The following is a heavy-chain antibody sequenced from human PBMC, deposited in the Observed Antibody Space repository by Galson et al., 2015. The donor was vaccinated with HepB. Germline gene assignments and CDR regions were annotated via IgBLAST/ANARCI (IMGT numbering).Heavy chain of an antibody. Sequence: SLRLSCAASGFTFSNAWMSWVRQAPGKGLEWVGRIKSKTDGGTTDYAAPVKGRFTISRDDSKNTLYLQMNSLKTEDTAVYYCTTDGTPFDSSGWYAADAFDIWGQGTMVAVSS. J-gene: IGHJ3*02. CDR1: GFTFSNAW. CDR3: TTDGTPFDSSGWYAADAFDI. V-gene: IGHV3-15*01. D-gene: IGHD6-19*01. CDR2: IKSKTDGGTT.